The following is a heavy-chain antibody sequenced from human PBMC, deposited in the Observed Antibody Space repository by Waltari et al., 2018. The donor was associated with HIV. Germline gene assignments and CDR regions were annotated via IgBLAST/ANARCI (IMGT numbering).Heavy chain of an antibody. CDR1: ASSINSRYY. D-gene: IGHD3-22*01. V-gene: IGHV4-38-2*02. CDR2: IYRTGTT. Sequence: QVRLQESGPGLVKPSETLSLTCSGSASSINSRYYWGWIRQAPGKGLEWIGSIYRTGTTYYNPSLKSRVSISLNMSRNQFSLKLTSVTAADTAVYYCARDQDYYDSSGYTCYAFDPWGQGTMVIVSS. J-gene: IGHJ3*01. CDR3: ARDQDYYDSSGYTCYAFDP.